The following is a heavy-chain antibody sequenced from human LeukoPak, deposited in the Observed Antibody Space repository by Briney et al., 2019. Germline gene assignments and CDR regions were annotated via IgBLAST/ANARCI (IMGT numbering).Heavy chain of an antibody. CDR2: IYSGGST. V-gene: IGHV3-53*01. J-gene: IGHJ4*02. CDR3: ARDISGSSDY. D-gene: IGHD1-26*01. CDR1: GFTFINSA. Sequence: GGSLRLSCAASGFTFINSAMTWVRQAPGKGLEWVSVIYSGGSTYYADSVKGRFTISRDNSKNTLYLQMNSLRAEDTAVYYCARDISGSSDYWGQGTLVTVSS.